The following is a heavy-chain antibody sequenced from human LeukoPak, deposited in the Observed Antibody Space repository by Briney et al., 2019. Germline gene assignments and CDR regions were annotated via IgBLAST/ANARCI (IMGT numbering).Heavy chain of an antibody. V-gene: IGHV4-59*01. CDR2: IYYGGST. CDR3: ATTISTPALALRGLYYFDY. D-gene: IGHD4-17*01. Sequence: SESLSLTCTVSGGSISRDYWSWIRQPPGKGLEWIGYIYYGGSTNYNTSLTRRVPISVDTSTTPFSLKLSSVTAADTAVYYCATTISTPALALRGLYYFDYWAQGTLVTVSS. CDR1: GGSISRDY. J-gene: IGHJ4*02.